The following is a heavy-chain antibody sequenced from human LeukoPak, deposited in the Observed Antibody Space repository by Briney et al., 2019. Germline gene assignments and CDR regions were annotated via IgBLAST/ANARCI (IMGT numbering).Heavy chain of an antibody. CDR2: ISGSGGST. CDR3: AKVRGVLLWFGEHPTPPFDY. CDR1: GFTFSSYG. V-gene: IGHV3-23*01. D-gene: IGHD3-10*01. J-gene: IGHJ4*02. Sequence: GGSLRLSCAASGFTFSSYGMSWVRQAPGKGLEWVSAISGSGGSTYYADSVKGRFTTSRDNSKNTLYLQMNSLRAEDTAVYYCAKVRGVLLWFGEHPTPPFDYWGQGTLVTVSS.